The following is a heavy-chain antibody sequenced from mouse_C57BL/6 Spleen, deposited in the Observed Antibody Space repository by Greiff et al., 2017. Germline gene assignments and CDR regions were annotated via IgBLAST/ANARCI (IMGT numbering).Heavy chain of an antibody. CDR3: AREDYYGSSLYAMDY. V-gene: IGHV5-4*01. D-gene: IGHD1-1*01. Sequence: EVMLVVSGGGLVKPGGSLKLSCAASGFTFCSYAMSWVRQTPEKRLEWVATISDGGSYTYYPDNVKGRFTISRDNAKNNLYLQMSHLKSEDTAMDYCAREDYYGSSLYAMDYWSQRTSVTESS. J-gene: IGHJ4*01. CDR1: GFTFCSYA. CDR2: ISDGGSYT.